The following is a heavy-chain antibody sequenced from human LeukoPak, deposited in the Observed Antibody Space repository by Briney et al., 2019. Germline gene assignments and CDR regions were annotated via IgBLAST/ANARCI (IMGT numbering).Heavy chain of an antibody. CDR2: INPNSGGT. Sequence: ASVKVSCKASGSTFTDYYIHWVRQAPGQGLEWMGWINPNSGGTNYAQKFQGRVTMTRDTSISTAYMELRLRSDDTAVYYCGRNRLGKALDIWGQGTMVTVSS. CDR1: GSTFTDYY. D-gene: IGHD7-27*01. J-gene: IGHJ3*02. CDR3: GRNRLGKALDI. V-gene: IGHV1-2*02.